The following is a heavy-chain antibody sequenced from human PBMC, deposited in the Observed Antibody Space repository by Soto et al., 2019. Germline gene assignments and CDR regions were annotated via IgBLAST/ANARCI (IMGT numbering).Heavy chain of an antibody. CDR1: GFNFNSYT. CDR3: ARDCSGGSCYPGMDV. Sequence: EVQLVESGGGLVKPGGSLRLSCAASGFNFNSYTINWVRQAPGKRLEWLSSISSSGYIFSTDSVRGRFTIARDNAKNSVYLQINSLTAEETAVYFCARDCSGGSCYPGMDVWGQGTTVTVSS. V-gene: IGHV3-21*01. D-gene: IGHD2-15*01. CDR2: ISSSGYI. J-gene: IGHJ6*02.